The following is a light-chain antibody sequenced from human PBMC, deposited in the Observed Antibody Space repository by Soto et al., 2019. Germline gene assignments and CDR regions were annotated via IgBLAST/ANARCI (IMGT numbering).Light chain of an antibody. CDR1: QDISNY. V-gene: IGKV1-33*01. CDR3: QQYDT. Sequence: DIQMTQSPSSLSASVGDRVTITCQASQDISNYLNWYQQKPGKAPKLLIYDASNLETGVPSRFSGSGSVTDFTFTISSLQPEDIATYYCQQYDTFGQGTRLEIK. CDR2: DAS. J-gene: IGKJ5*01.